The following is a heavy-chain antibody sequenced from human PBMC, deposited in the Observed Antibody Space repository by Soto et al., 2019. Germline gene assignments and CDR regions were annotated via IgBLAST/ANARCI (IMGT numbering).Heavy chain of an antibody. CDR1: GFTFSSYS. CDR2: ISSSSSYI. Sequence: EVQLVESGGGLVKPGGSLRVSCAASGFTFSSYSMNWVRQAPGKGLEWVSSISSSSSYIYYADSVKGRFTISRDNAKNSLYLQMNSLRAEDTAVYYCARIGWELLFDYFDYWGQGTLVTVSS. J-gene: IGHJ4*02. V-gene: IGHV3-21*01. D-gene: IGHD1-26*01. CDR3: ARIGWELLFDYFDY.